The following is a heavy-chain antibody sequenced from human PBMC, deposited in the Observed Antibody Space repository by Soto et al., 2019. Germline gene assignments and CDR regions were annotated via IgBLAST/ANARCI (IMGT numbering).Heavy chain of an antibody. Sequence: SSETLSLTCTVSGGSISSYYWSWIRQPPGKGLEWIGYIYYSGSTNYNPSLKSRVTISVDTSKNQFSLKLSSVTAADTAVYYCARRLSSSWYDAFDIWGQGTMVTVSS. D-gene: IGHD6-13*01. CDR3: ARRLSSSWYDAFDI. CDR1: GGSISSYY. V-gene: IGHV4-59*08. CDR2: IYYSGST. J-gene: IGHJ3*02.